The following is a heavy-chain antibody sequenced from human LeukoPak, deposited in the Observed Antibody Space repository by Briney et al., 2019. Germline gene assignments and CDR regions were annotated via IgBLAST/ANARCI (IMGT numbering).Heavy chain of an antibody. D-gene: IGHD7-27*01. CDR1: GYTFTDYY. V-gene: IGHV1-2*02. J-gene: IGHJ4*02. CDR3: ARSENWDYFDY. Sequence: ASVNVSFKASGYTFTDYYLHWVRQAPGQGLEWMGWINPNSGGTNYEQKFQGRVTMTGDTSISTAYMELNRLRSDETALYYCARSENWDYFDYWGQGALVTASS. CDR2: INPNSGGT.